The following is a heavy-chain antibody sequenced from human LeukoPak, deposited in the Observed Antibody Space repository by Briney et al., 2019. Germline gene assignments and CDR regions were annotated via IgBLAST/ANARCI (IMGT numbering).Heavy chain of an antibody. CDR1: GYTFTSYG. V-gene: IGHV1-18*01. Sequence: ASVKVSCKASGYTFTSYGIIWVRQAPAQGLEGMGWISVYNGNTNYAQKLQGRVTMTPDTSTSPAYMELRSLRSDDTAVYYCARECSYNYDSSGYYYVENWFDLWRQGNLVTVSS. CDR2: ISVYNGNT. J-gene: IGHJ5*02. D-gene: IGHD3-22*01. CDR3: ARECSYNYDSSGYYYVENWFDL.